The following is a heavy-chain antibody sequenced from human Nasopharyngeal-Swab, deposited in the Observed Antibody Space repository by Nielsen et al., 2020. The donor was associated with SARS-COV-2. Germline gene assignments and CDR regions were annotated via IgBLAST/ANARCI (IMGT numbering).Heavy chain of an antibody. J-gene: IGHJ4*02. CDR2: ISSSSSYI. V-gene: IGHV3-21*01. CDR3: ARDPRGPHAGGPFFDY. Sequence: GGSLRLSCAASGFTFSSYSMNWVRQAPGKGLEWVSSISSSSSYIYYADSVKGRFTISRDNAKNSLSLQMNSLRAEDTAVYYCARDPRGPHAGGPFFDYWGQGTLVTVSS. CDR1: GFTFSSYS. D-gene: IGHD3-10*01.